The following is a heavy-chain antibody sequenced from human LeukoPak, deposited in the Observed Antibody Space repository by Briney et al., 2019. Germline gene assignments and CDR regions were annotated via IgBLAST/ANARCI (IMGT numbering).Heavy chain of an antibody. V-gene: IGHV3-23*01. Sequence: GGSLRLSCAASGFTFTSYAMSWVRQAPGKGLEWVSVISGDGGSTYYADSVKGRFTISRDNSKYTLYLQMNSLRAEDTAVYYCVHCGGDCYPCCGMDVWGQGTTVTVSS. J-gene: IGHJ6*02. CDR2: ISGDGGST. CDR1: GFTFTSYA. CDR3: VHCGGDCYPCCGMDV. D-gene: IGHD2-21*02.